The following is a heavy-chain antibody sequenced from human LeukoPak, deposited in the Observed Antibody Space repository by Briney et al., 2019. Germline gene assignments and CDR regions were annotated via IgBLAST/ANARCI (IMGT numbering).Heavy chain of an antibody. CDR3: ARSWGLTITSCHDY. D-gene: IGHD2-2*01. J-gene: IGHJ4*02. Sequence: GGSLRLSCAASGFTFSDYYMSWIRQAPGKGLEWVSYISSSGSTIYYADSVKGRFTISRDNAKNSLYLQMNSLRAEDTAVYFCARSWGLTITSCHDYWGQGTLVTVSS. CDR2: ISSSGSTI. V-gene: IGHV3-11*04. CDR1: GFTFSDYY.